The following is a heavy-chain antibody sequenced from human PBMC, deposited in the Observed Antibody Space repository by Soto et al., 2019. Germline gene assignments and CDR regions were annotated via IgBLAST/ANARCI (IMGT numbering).Heavy chain of an antibody. V-gene: IGHV3-30*04. CDR3: ARASDHYGSGNYPQLGTDV. CDR1: GFTFSSYA. D-gene: IGHD3-10*01. J-gene: IGHJ6*02. Sequence: QVQLVESGGGVVQPGRSLRLSCAASGFTFSSYAMHWVRQTPDKGLQWVAVVSYHGTKTFYADSVKGRFTISRDNSKSTLFLRMNSLGPEDTAVYYCARASDHYGSGNYPQLGTDVWGQGPRSPSP. CDR2: VSYHGTKT.